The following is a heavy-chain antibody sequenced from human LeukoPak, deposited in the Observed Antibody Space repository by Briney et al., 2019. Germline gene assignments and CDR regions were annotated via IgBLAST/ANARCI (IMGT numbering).Heavy chain of an antibody. J-gene: IGHJ4*02. CDR3: ARLSGGSYDYFDY. CDR2: INHSGST. Sequence: SETLSLTCAVYGGSFSGYYWSWIRQPPGKGLEWIGEINHSGSTNYNPSLKSRVTISVDTSKNQFSLKLSSVTAADTAVYYCARLSGGSYDYFDYWGQGTRVTVSS. CDR1: GGSFSGYY. D-gene: IGHD1-26*01. V-gene: IGHV4-34*01.